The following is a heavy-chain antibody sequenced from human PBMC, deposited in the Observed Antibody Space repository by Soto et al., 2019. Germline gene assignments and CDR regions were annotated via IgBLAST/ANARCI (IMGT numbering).Heavy chain of an antibody. V-gene: IGHV3-11*01. Sequence: GGSLRLSCAASGFTFSDYYMSWIRQAPGKGLEWVSYISSSGSTIYYADSVKGRFTISRDNAKNSLYLQMSSLRAEDTAVYYCAREVKVAIFGVVVNEDAFDIWGQGTMVTVSS. D-gene: IGHD3-3*01. CDR1: GFTFSDYY. CDR2: ISSSGSTI. CDR3: AREVKVAIFGVVVNEDAFDI. J-gene: IGHJ3*02.